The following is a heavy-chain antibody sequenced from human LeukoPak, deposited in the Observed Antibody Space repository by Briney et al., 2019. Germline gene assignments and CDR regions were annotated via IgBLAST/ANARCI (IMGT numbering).Heavy chain of an antibody. CDR2: ISSSGSNI. Sequence: PGGSLRLSCAASGFTFSSYSMNWVRQAPGKGLEWVSYISSSGSNINYADSVKGRFTISRDNAKNSLYLQMNSLRAEDTAVYYCARAGALDILGRAAPYYYYMDVWGKGTTVTVSS. CDR1: GFTFSSYS. CDR3: ARAGALDILGRAAPYYYYMDV. D-gene: IGHD3-9*01. J-gene: IGHJ6*03. V-gene: IGHV3-48*01.